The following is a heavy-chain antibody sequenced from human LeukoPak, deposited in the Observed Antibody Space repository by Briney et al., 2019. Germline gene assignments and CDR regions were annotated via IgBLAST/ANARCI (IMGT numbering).Heavy chain of an antibody. Sequence: GGSLRLSCAASGFTFTTYWMGWVRQAPGKGLEWVASIKQNGSEKYYVDSVKGRFTISRDSAENTVYLQMKSLKGEDTAVYFCAKSTRAVMAMMDVWGKGTTVTVSS. CDR1: GFTFTTYW. D-gene: IGHD3-16*01. V-gene: IGHV3-7*01. CDR3: AKSTRAVMAMMDV. J-gene: IGHJ6*04. CDR2: IKQNGSEK.